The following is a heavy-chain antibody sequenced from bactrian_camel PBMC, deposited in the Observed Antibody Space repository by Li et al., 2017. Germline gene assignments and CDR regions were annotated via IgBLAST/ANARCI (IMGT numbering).Heavy chain of an antibody. V-gene: IGHV3S57*01. J-gene: IGHJ4*01. Sequence: QVQLVESGGESVQAGGSLTLSCAISGYTGSPACMAWFRQTPGKERERVASIRKNGLTYHSDSVKDRFRISRDSAKNTVDLWMGSLKPEDTAMYYCAASVGRQCREDTEFGYWGQGTQVTVS. CDR3: AASVGRQCREDTEFGY. CDR1: GYTGSPAC. D-gene: IGHD4*01. CDR2: IRKNGLT.